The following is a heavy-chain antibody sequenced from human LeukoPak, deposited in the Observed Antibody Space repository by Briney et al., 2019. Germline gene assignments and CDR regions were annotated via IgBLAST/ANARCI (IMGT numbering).Heavy chain of an antibody. V-gene: IGHV3-48*01. J-gene: IGHJ5*02. CDR2: IDISSTTI. CDR1: GFSFSSYT. CDR3: ARGPPLFDP. Sequence: GGSLRLSCAASGFSFSSYTMNWVRQAPGQGLEWLSYIDISSTTIYHADSVKGRFTISRDNAKNSLYLQMNSLRAEDTAVYYCARGPPLFDPWGQGTLVTVSS.